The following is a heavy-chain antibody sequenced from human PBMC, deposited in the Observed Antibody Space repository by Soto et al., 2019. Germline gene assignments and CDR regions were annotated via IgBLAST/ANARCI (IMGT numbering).Heavy chain of an antibody. CDR1: GFTFDDYA. Sequence: GGSLRLSCAASGFTFDDYAMHWVRQAPGKGLEWVSGISLNSGSIGYAYSVKGRFTISRDNAKNTVYLQMNSLRGEDTAIYYCARLGPYGSETYSFRYNWFDPWGQGTLVTVSS. CDR3: ARLGPYGSETYSFRYNWFDP. CDR2: ISLNSGSI. V-gene: IGHV3-9*01. J-gene: IGHJ5*02. D-gene: IGHD3-10*01.